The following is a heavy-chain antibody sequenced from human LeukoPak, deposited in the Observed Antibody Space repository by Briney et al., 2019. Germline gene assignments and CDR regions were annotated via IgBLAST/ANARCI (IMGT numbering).Heavy chain of an antibody. Sequence: SETLSLTCTLSGRSISSYYWSWIRQPAGKGLEWIGRIYTSGSTNYNPSLKSRVTMSVDTSKNQFSLKLSSVTAADTAVYYCARDLGYCSSTRCYSNWFDPWGQGTLVTVSS. CDR3: ARDLGYCSSTRCYSNWFDP. CDR2: IYTSGST. J-gene: IGHJ5*02. D-gene: IGHD2-2*02. V-gene: IGHV4-4*07. CDR1: GRSISSYY.